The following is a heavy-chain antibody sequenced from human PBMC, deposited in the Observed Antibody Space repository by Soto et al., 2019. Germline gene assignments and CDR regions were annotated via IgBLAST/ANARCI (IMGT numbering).Heavy chain of an antibody. CDR3: ARDTTDYYDSSGYYVADAFDI. J-gene: IGHJ3*02. V-gene: IGHV1-18*01. CDR2: ISAYNGNT. CDR1: GYTFTSYG. Sequence: ASVKVSCKASGYTFTSYGISWVRQAPGQGLEWMGWISAYNGNTNYAQKLQGRVTMTTDTSTSTAYMELRSLRSDDTAVYYCARDTTDYYDSSGYYVADAFDIWGQGTMVTVSS. D-gene: IGHD3-22*01.